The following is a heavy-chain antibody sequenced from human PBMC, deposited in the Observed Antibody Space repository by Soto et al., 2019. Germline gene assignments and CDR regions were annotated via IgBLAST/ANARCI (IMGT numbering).Heavy chain of an antibody. D-gene: IGHD3-10*01. V-gene: IGHV3-23*01. CDR2: ISGSGTSA. J-gene: IGHJ6*02. Sequence: PGGSLRLSCAASGFTFSIYAMTWVRQAPGKGLEWVSTISGSGTSAYYADSVKGRFTFSRDNSKNTLYLQMNSLRAEDTALYYCARDGGLLGFGGKHYPMDVWGQGTTVTVSS. CDR1: GFTFSIYA. CDR3: ARDGGLLGFGGKHYPMDV.